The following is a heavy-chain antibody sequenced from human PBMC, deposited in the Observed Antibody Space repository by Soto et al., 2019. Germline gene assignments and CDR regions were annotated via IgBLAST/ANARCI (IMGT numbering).Heavy chain of an antibody. CDR1: GYTFTSYA. Sequence: ASVKVSCKASGYTFTSYAMHWVRQAPGQRLEWMGWINAGNGNTKYSQKFQGRVTITRDTSASTAYMELSSLRSGDTAVYYCARDPLAARPGPSYYYYYMDVWGKGTTVTVSS. CDR3: ARDPLAARPGPSYYYYYMDV. CDR2: INAGNGNT. D-gene: IGHD6-6*01. J-gene: IGHJ6*03. V-gene: IGHV1-3*01.